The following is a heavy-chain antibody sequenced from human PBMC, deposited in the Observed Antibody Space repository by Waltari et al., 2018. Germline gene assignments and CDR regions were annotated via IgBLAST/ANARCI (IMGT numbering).Heavy chain of an antibody. CDR1: GGTFSSYA. CDR2: IIPIFGTA. CDR3: ARGGVTFGGPLCYGMDV. D-gene: IGHD3-16*01. V-gene: IGHV1-69*01. Sequence: QVQLVQSGAEVKKPGSSVKVSCKASGGTFSSYAISWVRQAPGQGLEWMGGIIPIFGTANYAQKFQGRVTITADESTSTAYMELSSLRSEDTAVYYCARGGVTFGGPLCYGMDVWGQGTTVTVSS. J-gene: IGHJ6*02.